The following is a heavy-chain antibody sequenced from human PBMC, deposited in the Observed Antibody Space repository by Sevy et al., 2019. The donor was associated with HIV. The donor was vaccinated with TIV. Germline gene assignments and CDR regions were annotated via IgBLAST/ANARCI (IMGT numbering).Heavy chain of an antibody. J-gene: IGHJ4*02. CDR2: VSDSGVRT. CDR1: GFTFDSYS. D-gene: IGHD1-1*01. CDR3: ARKLVYGHFDT. V-gene: IGHV3-23*01. Sequence: GGSLRLSCAASGFTFDSYSMTWVRLAPGKGLEWVSLVSDSGVRTHYADSVNGRFTISRDNSKSMVFLQMNSLRAEDTAVYYCARKLVYGHFDTWGQGTLVTVSS.